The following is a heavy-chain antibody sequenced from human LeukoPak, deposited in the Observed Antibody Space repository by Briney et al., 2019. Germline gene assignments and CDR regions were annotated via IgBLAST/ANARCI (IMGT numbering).Heavy chain of an antibody. D-gene: IGHD3-3*01. J-gene: IGHJ4*02. CDR2: ISSSSSYI. CDR1: GFTFSSYS. Sequence: GGSLRLSCAASGFTFSSYSMNWVRQAPGKGLEWVSSISSSSSYIYYADSVKGRFTISRDNAKNSLYLQMNSLRAEDTAVYYCARTITIFGVDPYYFDYWGQGTLVTVSS. V-gene: IGHV3-21*01. CDR3: ARTITIFGVDPYYFDY.